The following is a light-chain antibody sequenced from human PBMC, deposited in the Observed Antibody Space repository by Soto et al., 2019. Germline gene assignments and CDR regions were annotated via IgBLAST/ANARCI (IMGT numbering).Light chain of an antibody. V-gene: IGLV2-14*03. J-gene: IGLJ1*01. CDR1: SSDVGGYNS. CDR2: DVS. Sequence: QSALTQPASVSGSPGQSIAISCTGTSSDVGGYNSVSWYQQHPGKAPKLLIYDVSNRPPGVSNRFSGSKSGNTASLTISGLQAEDEADYYCSSYSTGGSYVFGTGIEVTVL. CDR3: SSYSTGGSYV.